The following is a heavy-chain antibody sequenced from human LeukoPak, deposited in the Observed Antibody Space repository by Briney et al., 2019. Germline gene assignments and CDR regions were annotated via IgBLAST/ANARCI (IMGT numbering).Heavy chain of an antibody. CDR2: INQDGTEK. Sequence: QSGGSLRLSCAASGFTFSSYWMSWVRQAPGEGLEWVAKINQDGTEKAYVDSVRGRFTISRDNAKNSLFLQMNSLRAEDTAVYYCARGPPIAAAGTWWGQGTLVTVSS. CDR3: ARGPPIAAAGTW. D-gene: IGHD6-13*01. CDR1: GFTFSSYW. V-gene: IGHV3-7*03. J-gene: IGHJ4*02.